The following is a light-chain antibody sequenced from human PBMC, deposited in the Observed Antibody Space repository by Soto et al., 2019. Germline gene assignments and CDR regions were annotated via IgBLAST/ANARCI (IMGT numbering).Light chain of an antibody. Sequence: QSALTQPASVSGSPGQSITISCTGTSSDVGGYNYVSWYQQHPGKAPKLMIYEVSNRPSGVSNRFSGSKSGNTAFLTISGLQAEDEADYYCISYTSSSTLVVFGGGTKHTVL. V-gene: IGLV2-14*01. CDR2: EVS. CDR3: ISYTSSSTLVV. CDR1: SSDVGGYNY. J-gene: IGLJ2*01.